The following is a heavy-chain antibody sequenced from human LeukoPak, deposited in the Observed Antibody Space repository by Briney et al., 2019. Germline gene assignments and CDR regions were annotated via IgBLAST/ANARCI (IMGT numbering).Heavy chain of an antibody. CDR1: RDIFFNFW. J-gene: IGHJ4*02. CDR3: ARHNPPRVFDY. CDR2: IYPGDSDT. Sequence: GESLKISCRGDRDIFFNFWIAWVRQMPGQGLEWMGIIYPGDSDTRYSPSFQGQVTISADKSISTAYLQWSSLKASDTAMYYCARHNPPRVFDYWGQGTLVTVSS. V-gene: IGHV5-51*01. D-gene: IGHD1-14*01.